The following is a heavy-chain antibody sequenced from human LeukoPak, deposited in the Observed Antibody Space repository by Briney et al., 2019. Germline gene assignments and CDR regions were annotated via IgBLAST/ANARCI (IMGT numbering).Heavy chain of an antibody. CDR3: ARDPSKDYDFWSGYWNWFDP. CDR1: GGSISSYY. CDR2: IYYSGST. D-gene: IGHD3-3*01. J-gene: IGHJ5*02. V-gene: IGHV4-59*01. Sequence: SETLSLTFTVSGGSISSYYWSWIRQPPGKELEWIGYIYYSGSTNYNPSLKSRVTISVDTSKNQFSLKLSSVTAADTAVYYCARDPSKDYDFWSGYWNWFDPWGQGTLVTVSS.